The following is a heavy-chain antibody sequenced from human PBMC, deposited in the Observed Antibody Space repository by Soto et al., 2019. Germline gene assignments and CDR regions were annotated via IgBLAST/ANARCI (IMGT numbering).Heavy chain of an antibody. J-gene: IGHJ4*02. CDR1: GFAFSSYG. Sequence: QVQLVESGGGVVQPGRSLRLSCAASGFAFSSYGMHWVRQAPGKGLEWVAVIWYDASNKYYADSVKGRFTISRDNSKNTLYLQMDSLRAEDTAVYYCARDYTSSWTPGYRGQGTLVTVSS. V-gene: IGHV3-33*01. D-gene: IGHD6-13*01. CDR2: IWYDASNK. CDR3: ARDYTSSWTPGY.